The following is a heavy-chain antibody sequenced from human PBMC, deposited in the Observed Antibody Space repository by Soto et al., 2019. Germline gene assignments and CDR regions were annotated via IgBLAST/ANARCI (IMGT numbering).Heavy chain of an antibody. D-gene: IGHD3-22*01. V-gene: IGHV1-69*06. CDR2: IIPIFGTA. CDR3: ARGMSSGYDSYYFDY. CDR1: GGTFSSYA. J-gene: IGHJ4*02. Sequence: SVKVSCKASGGTFSSYAISWVRQAPGQGLEWMGGIIPIFGTANYAQKFQGRVTITADKSTSTAYMELSSLRSEDTAVYFCARGMSSGYDSYYFDYWGQGTLVTVSS.